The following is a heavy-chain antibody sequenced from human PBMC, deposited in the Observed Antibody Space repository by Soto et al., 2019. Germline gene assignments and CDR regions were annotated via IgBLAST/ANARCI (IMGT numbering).Heavy chain of an antibody. J-gene: IGHJ5*02. D-gene: IGHD2-2*02. Sequence: QVQLVQSGAEVKKPGASVKVSCKASGYTFTSYGISWVRQAPGQGLEWMGWISAYNGNTNYAQKFQGRVTITADKSTSTAYMELSSLSSEDTAVYYCAEDRYCSSTSCYRVNWFDPWGQGTLVTVSS. CDR3: AEDRYCSSTSCYRVNWFDP. CDR1: GYTFTSYG. CDR2: ISAYNGNT. V-gene: IGHV1-18*01.